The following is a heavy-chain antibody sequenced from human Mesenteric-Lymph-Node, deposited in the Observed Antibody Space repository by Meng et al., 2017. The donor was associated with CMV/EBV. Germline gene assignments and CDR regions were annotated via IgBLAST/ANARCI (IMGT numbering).Heavy chain of an antibody. CDR2: IKSKTDGETV. Sequence: GGSLRLSCAASGFTFSNARMTWVRQAPGKGLEWVARIKSKTDGETVDYAAPVKGRFTVSRDDSKNTLYLQMNSLKTEDTAVYYCTTNNIVVVPAPLDFWGQGSLVTVSS. V-gene: IGHV3-15*01. CDR3: TTNNIVVVPAPLDF. J-gene: IGHJ4*02. CDR1: GFTFSNAR. D-gene: IGHD2-2*01.